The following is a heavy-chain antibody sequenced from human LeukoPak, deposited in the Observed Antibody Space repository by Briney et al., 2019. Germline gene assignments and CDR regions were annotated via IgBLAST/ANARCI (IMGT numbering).Heavy chain of an antibody. CDR1: GGSLSSSY. J-gene: IGHJ4*02. V-gene: IGHV4-59*08. D-gene: IGHD6-25*01. Sequence: PPETLSLTCTVSGGSLSSSYWSWVRQPPGKGLEWIGYIYYSGSTNYNPSLKSRVTISVDTSKNQFSLKLSSVTAADTAVYFCARGQRLFDYGGQGTLVTVSS. CDR2: IYYSGST. CDR3: ARGQRLFDY.